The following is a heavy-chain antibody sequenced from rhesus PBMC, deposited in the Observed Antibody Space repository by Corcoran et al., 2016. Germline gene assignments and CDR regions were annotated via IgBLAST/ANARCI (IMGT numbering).Heavy chain of an antibody. D-gene: IGHD1-20*01. CDR2: TGTGRTT. CDR3: ARGGFGWNRDRFDV. Sequence: EVELVESGGGLVQPGESLRLSCVASGFSFSGHSMNWIHQAPGKGLEGVSSTGTGRTTLYPDSGKGRFTLSRDHGQDTVSLQMNSLRAEDTATYYCARGGFGWNRDRFDVWGAGVVVTVSS. V-gene: IGHV3-110*01. J-gene: IGHJ5-1*01. CDR1: GFSFSGHS.